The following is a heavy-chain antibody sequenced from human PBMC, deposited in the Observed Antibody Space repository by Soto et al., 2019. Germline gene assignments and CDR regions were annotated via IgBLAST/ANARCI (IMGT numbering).Heavy chain of an antibody. Sequence: QVQLVQSGAEVKKPGASVKVSCKASGYTFISYDIIRVRQATGQGLEWMGWMNSNTGNTGYAQKFQGRVTMTRKTTINTANLELSSLRSHDTLVYFCARGDGYIFDYWGQGTLITVPS. V-gene: IGHV1-8*01. D-gene: IGHD5-12*01. J-gene: IGHJ4*02. CDR2: MNSNTGNT. CDR1: GYTFISYD. CDR3: ARGDGYIFDY.